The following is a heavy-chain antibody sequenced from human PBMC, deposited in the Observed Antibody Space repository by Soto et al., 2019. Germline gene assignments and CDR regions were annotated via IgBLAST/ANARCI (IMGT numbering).Heavy chain of an antibody. CDR3: ARGTPYYYDSSGYPTPSYYFDY. V-gene: IGHV1-69*13. D-gene: IGHD3-22*01. Sequence: SVKVSCKASGGTFSSYAISWVRQAPGQGLEWMGGIIPIFGTANYAQKFQGRVTITADESTSTAYMELSSLRSEDTAVYYCARGTPYYYDSSGYPTPSYYFDYWGQGSLVTVSS. J-gene: IGHJ4*02. CDR2: IIPIFGTA. CDR1: GGTFSSYA.